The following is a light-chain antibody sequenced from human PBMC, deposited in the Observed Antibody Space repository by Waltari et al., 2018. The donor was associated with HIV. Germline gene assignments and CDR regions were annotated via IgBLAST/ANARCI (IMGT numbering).Light chain of an antibody. Sequence: EVVLTQSPATLSLSPGERATLSCRASQSVSSSLAWYQLKPGQAPRLLIYGASNRATGIPARFSGRGSGTDFTLTISSLESEDFAVYYCHQRSNWPLTFGGGTRVEIK. J-gene: IGKJ4*01. CDR1: QSVSSS. CDR2: GAS. V-gene: IGKV3-11*01. CDR3: HQRSNWPLT.